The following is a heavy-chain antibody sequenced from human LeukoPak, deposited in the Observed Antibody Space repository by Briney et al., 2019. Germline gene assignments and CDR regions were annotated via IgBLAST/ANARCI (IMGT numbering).Heavy chain of an antibody. J-gene: IGHJ4*02. CDR1: GFTFSSYA. CDR2: ISGSSGST. Sequence: GGSLRLSCAASGFTFSSYAMSWVRQAPGKGLEWVSRISGSSGSTHYADSVKGRFTISRDKTKNTLYLQMNSLRAEDTAVYYCAKSAYYDASGYYREYYFDYWGQGTLVTVSS. V-gene: IGHV3-23*01. D-gene: IGHD3-22*01. CDR3: AKSAYYDASGYYREYYFDY.